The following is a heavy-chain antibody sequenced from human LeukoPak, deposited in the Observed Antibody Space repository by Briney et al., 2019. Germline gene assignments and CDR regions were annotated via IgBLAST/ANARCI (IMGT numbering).Heavy chain of an antibody. CDR3: ARDIESGPYGGNPNAAFDI. CDR1: GGSISSSSYY. J-gene: IGHJ3*02. Sequence: PSETLSLTCTVSGGSISSSSYYWGWIRQPPGKGLEWIGSIYYSGSTYYNPPLKSRVTISVDTSKNQFSLKLSSVTAADTAVYYCARDIESGPYGGNPNAAFDIWGQGTMVTVSS. V-gene: IGHV4-39*02. D-gene: IGHD4-23*01. CDR2: IYYSGST.